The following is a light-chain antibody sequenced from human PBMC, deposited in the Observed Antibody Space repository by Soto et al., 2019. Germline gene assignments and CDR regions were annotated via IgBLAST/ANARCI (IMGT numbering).Light chain of an antibody. CDR3: QKYNSAPLT. V-gene: IGKV1-27*01. CDR1: QGIAPY. J-gene: IGKJ4*01. Sequence: DVQMTQSPSSLSASVGDRFTITCRASQGIAPYLTWFQQKPGKVPKLLIYAASTLQSGVPSQFSGSGSGTDFTLTISSLQPEDVATYYCQKYNSAPLTFGGGTKVEIK. CDR2: AAS.